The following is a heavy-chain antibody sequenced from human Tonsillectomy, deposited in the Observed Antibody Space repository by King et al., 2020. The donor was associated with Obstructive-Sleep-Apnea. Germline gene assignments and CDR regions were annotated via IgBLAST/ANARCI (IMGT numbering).Heavy chain of an antibody. Sequence: VQLQESAPGLVKPSETLSLTCTVSGGSISSFYWSWIRQPPGKGLEWIAYIYYSGSTNYNPSLKSRVTISVDTSKNQFSLNLSSVTAADTAVYYCARGGLPVDWFDPWGQGTLVTVSS. CDR1: GGSISSFY. V-gene: IGHV4-59*01. J-gene: IGHJ5*02. D-gene: IGHD2-2*01. CDR3: ARGGLPVDWFDP. CDR2: IYYSGST.